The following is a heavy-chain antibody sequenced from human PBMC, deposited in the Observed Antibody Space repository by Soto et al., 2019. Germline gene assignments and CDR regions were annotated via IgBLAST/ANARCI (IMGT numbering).Heavy chain of an antibody. V-gene: IGHV1-46*01. CDR2: INPSGGST. CDR3: AGTRYDFWSGPPFDP. D-gene: IGHD3-3*01. CDR1: GYTFTSYY. Sequence: QVQLVQSGAEVKKPGASVKVSCKASGYTFTSYYMHWVRQAPGQGLEWMGIINPSGGSTSYAQKFQGRVTMTRDTSTSTVYMELSSLRSEDTAVYYCAGTRYDFWSGPPFDPWGQGTLVTVSS. J-gene: IGHJ5*02.